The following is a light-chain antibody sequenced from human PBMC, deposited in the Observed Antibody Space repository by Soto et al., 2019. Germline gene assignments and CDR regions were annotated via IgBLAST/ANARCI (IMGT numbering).Light chain of an antibody. CDR2: AAS. Sequence: IQLTQSPSSLSASVGDRVTITCRASQGISSYLAWYQQKPGKAPKLLIYAASTLQSGVPSRFSGSGSGTDFTLTISSLQPEDVAVYYCQQYYSSPLTFGPGTRVDVK. J-gene: IGKJ3*01. CDR3: QQYYSSPLT. CDR1: QGISSY. V-gene: IGKV1-9*01.